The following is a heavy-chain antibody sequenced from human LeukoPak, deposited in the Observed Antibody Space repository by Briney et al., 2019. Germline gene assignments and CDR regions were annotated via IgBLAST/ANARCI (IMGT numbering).Heavy chain of an antibody. Sequence: PSETLSLTCTVSGGSISSSSYYWGWIRQPPGKGLEWIGSIYYSGSTYYNPSLKSRVTISVDTSKNQFSLKLSSVTAADTAVYYCATIQRGSIFGYFDFWGQGILVTVSS. CDR2: IYYSGST. CDR3: ATIQRGSIFGYFDF. J-gene: IGHJ4*02. D-gene: IGHD5-18*01. V-gene: IGHV4-39*07. CDR1: GGSISSSSYY.